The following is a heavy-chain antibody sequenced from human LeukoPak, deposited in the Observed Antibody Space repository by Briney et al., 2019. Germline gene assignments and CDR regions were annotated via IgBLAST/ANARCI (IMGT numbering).Heavy chain of an antibody. CDR2: ISGSGGST. J-gene: IGHJ4*02. CDR1: GFTFSSYA. V-gene: IGHV3-23*01. CDR3: AKDRFYGSRSFVGPSDY. Sequence: PGGSLRLSCAASGFTFSSYATSWVRQAPGKGLEWVSAISGSGGSTYYADSVKGRSTISRDNSKNTLYLQMNSLRAEDTAVYYCAKDRFYGSRSFVGPSDYWGQGTLVTVSS. D-gene: IGHD3-10*01.